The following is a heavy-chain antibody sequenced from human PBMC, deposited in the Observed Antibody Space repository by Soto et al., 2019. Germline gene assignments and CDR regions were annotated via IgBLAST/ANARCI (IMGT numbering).Heavy chain of an antibody. J-gene: IGHJ6*02. CDR2: INPSGGST. Sequence: QVQLVQSGAEVKKPGASVKVSCKASGYTFTSYYMHWVRQAPGQGLEWMGIINPSGGSTSYAQKCQVRVTMTRDTSTSTVYMELSSLRSEDTAVYYCARDLARIAARLHYYGMDVWGQGTTVTVSS. CDR3: ARDLARIAARLHYYGMDV. CDR1: GYTFTSYY. D-gene: IGHD6-6*01. V-gene: IGHV1-46*01.